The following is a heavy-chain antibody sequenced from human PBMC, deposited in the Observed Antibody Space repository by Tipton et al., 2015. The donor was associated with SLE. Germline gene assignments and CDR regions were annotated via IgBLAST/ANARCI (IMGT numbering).Heavy chain of an antibody. CDR2: IYYSGNT. J-gene: IGHJ2*01. CDR1: GDSMDNYY. CDR3: ARDSAVNFWYFDL. Sequence: TLSLTCTVAGDSMDNYYWTWFRQPPGKGLEWIGTIYYSGNTYNNPSLKSRLSISIDKSKNQFSLRLTSVTAADTAMYYCARDSAVNFWYFDLWGRGTLVTVSS. V-gene: IGHV4-59*01.